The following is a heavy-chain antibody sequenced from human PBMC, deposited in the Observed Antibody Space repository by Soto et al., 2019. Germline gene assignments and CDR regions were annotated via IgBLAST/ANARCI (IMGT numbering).Heavy chain of an antibody. J-gene: IGHJ6*02. CDR2: IDPSDSYT. D-gene: IGHD5-12*01. Sequence: GESLKISCKGSGYSFTSYWISWVRQMPGKGLEWMGRIDPSDSYTNYSPSFQGHVTISADKSISTAYLQWSSLKASDTAMYYCARHFRLGGYPPGYYYYGMDVWGQGTTVTVSS. V-gene: IGHV5-10-1*01. CDR3: ARHFRLGGYPPGYYYYGMDV. CDR1: GYSFTSYW.